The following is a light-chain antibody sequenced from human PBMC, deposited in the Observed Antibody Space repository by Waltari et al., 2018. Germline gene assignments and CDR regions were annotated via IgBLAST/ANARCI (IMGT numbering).Light chain of an antibody. CDR2: EAR. J-gene: IGLJ3*02. CDR1: NSDVGAYNL. CDR3: CSYGGSSTWV. V-gene: IGLV2-23*01. Sequence: QSALTQPSSVSGSPGQTMNISCTGTNSDVGAYNLVTWYQQYPGRAPRLMIYEARNRPSGVSNRFSASKSGNTASLTISGLQADDEADYYCCSYGGSSTWVFGGGTKVTVL.